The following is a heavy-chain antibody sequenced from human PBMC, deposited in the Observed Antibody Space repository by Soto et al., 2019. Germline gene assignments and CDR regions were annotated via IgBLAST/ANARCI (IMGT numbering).Heavy chain of an antibody. J-gene: IGHJ4*02. CDR3: ARDPLHYGSGFYY. D-gene: IGHD3-10*01. Sequence: PGGSLRLSCAASGFPFSDYYMSWIRQAPGKGLEWVAYISSSASTIYYADSVKGRFTISRDNAKNSLYLQIHSLRVEDTAVYYCARDPLHYGSGFYYWGQGTLITVSS. CDR2: ISSSASTI. CDR1: GFPFSDYY. V-gene: IGHV3-11*01.